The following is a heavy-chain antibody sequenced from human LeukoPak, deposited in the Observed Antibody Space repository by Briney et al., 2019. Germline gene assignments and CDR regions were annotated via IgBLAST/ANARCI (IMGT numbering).Heavy chain of an antibody. D-gene: IGHD3-10*01. J-gene: IGHJ4*02. CDR2: IQSKTDGGTT. V-gene: IGHV3-15*01. CDR3: ATLTVRGVINI. CDR1: GFTFTSYA. Sequence: GGSLRLSCAASGFTFTSYAMSWVRQAPGKGLEWVGRIQSKTDGGTTEYAAPVKGRFTISRDDSKTTLYLQMNSLKTEDTAVYYCATLTVRGVINIWGQGTLVTVSS.